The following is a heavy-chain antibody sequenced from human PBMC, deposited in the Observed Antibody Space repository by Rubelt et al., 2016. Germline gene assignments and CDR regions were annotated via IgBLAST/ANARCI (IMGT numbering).Heavy chain of an antibody. Sequence: QVQLQESGPGLVKPSETLSLTCTVSGGSISSYYWSWIRQPPGKGLEWIGYIYYSGSTYYNPSPMGRVHMSVYKSTNQVSLELSSVTAADIAVYYCARLPSWCAFVIWGQGTMVTVSS. V-gene: IGHV4-59*01. CDR2: IYYSGST. J-gene: IGHJ3*02. D-gene: IGHD2-8*02. CDR1: GGSISSYY. CDR3: ARLPSWCAFVI.